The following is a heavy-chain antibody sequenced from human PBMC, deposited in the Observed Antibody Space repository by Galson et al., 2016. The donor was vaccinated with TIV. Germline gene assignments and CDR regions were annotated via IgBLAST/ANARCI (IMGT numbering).Heavy chain of an antibody. CDR1: GFTFNNYA. CDR2: ISGSGGIT. V-gene: IGHV3-23*01. J-gene: IGHJ3*02. D-gene: IGHD4-23*01. CDR3: AKHRNYGGDALES. Sequence: SLRLSCAASGFTFNNYAMHWVRQAPGKGLEWVSGISGSGGITYIAESVKGRFAISRDNSRDTLYLQLNSLRAEDTAVYYCAKHRNYGGDALESWGQGTMVTVSS.